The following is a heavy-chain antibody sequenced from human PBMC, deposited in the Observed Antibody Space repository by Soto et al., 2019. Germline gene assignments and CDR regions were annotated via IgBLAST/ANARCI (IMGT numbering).Heavy chain of an antibody. CDR1: GGSISSSNW. V-gene: IGHV4-4*02. CDR2: IYHSGST. CDR3: ARDHSGSYPFDY. J-gene: IGHJ4*02. D-gene: IGHD1-26*01. Sequence: SETLSLTCAVSGGSISSSNWWSWVRQPPGKGLEWIGEIYHSGSTNYNPSLKSRVTISVDKSKNQFSLKLSPVTAADTAVYYCARDHSGSYPFDYWGQGTLVTVSS.